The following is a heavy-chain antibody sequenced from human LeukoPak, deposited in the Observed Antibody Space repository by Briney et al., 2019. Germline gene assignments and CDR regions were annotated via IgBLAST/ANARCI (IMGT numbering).Heavy chain of an antibody. CDR3: ARDLPRYCSGGSCYLSD. CDR2: INPNSGGT. J-gene: IGHJ4*02. CDR1: GYTFTGYY. Sequence: ASVKVSCKTSGYTFTGYYMHWVRQAPGQGLEWMGRINPNSGGTNYAQKFQGRVTMTRDTSISTAYMELSRLRSDDTAVYYCARDLPRYCSGGSCYLSDWGQGTLVTVSS. V-gene: IGHV1-2*06. D-gene: IGHD2-15*01.